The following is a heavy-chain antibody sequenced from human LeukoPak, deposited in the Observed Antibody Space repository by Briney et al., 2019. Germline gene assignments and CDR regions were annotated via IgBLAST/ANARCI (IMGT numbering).Heavy chain of an antibody. V-gene: IGHV4-39*01. CDR3: ARSWQRGGYLNWFDP. J-gene: IGHJ5*02. CDR1: GGSISSSSYY. Sequence: SETLSLTCTVSGGSISSSSYYWGWIRQPPGKGLEWIGSIYYSGSTYYNPSLKSRVTISVDTSKNQFSLKLSSVTAADTAVYYCARSWQRGGYLNWFDPRGQGTLVTVSS. CDR2: IYYSGST. D-gene: IGHD3-22*01.